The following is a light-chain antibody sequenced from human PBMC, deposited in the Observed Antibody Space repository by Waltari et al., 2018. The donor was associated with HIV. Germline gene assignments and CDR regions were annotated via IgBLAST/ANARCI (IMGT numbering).Light chain of an antibody. V-gene: IGKV4-1*01. CDR3: QQYYSTPQT. CDR2: WAS. CDR1: QSVLYSSNNKNY. Sequence: DIVMTQSPDSLAVSLGERATINCKSSQSVLYSSNNKNYLAWYQQKPGQPPNLLIYWASTRESGVPDRFSGSGSGTDFTLTISSLQAEDVAVYYCQQYYSTPQTFGQGTKVEI. J-gene: IGKJ1*01.